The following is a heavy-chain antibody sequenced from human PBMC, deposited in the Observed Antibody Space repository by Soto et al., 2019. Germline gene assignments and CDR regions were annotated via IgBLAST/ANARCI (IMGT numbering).Heavy chain of an antibody. D-gene: IGHD2-15*01. CDR3: AKVVSRYYYGMDV. V-gene: IGHV3-23*01. CDR1: GFTFSSYA. CDR2: ISGSGGYT. J-gene: IGHJ6*02. Sequence: PGGSLRLSCAASGFTFSSYAMSWVRQAPGKGLEWVSAISGSGGYTYYADSVGGRFIISRDNSKNTLFLQMNSLRADDTALYYCAKVVSRYYYGMDVWGQGTTVTVSS.